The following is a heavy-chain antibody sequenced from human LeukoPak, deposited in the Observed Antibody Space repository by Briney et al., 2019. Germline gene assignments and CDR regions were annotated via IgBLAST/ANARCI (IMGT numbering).Heavy chain of an antibody. CDR3: TRMTTFFTVDF. CDR2: MRSKRGGGTT. CDR1: GIPFSDAW. V-gene: IGHV3-15*01. Sequence: GGSLRLSCIVSGIPFSDAWMSWVRQAPGQGLEWVGRMRSKRGGGTTDYAAPVKGRFTISRDDSRNTLYLQMDSLQIEDTAVYYCTRMTTFFTVDFWGQGTRVTVSS. D-gene: IGHD3-16*01. J-gene: IGHJ4*02.